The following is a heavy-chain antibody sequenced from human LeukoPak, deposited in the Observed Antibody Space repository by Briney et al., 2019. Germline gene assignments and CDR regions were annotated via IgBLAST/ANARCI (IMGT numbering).Heavy chain of an antibody. V-gene: IGHV1-2*06. D-gene: IGHD4-23*01. Sequence: GASVKVPCKASGYTFTGYYMHWVRQAPGQGREWMGRINPNSGGTNYAQKFQGRVTMTRDTSISTAYMELSRLRSDDTAVYYCAREAYGGNSRWFDPWGQGTLVTVSS. CDR3: AREAYGGNSRWFDP. CDR2: INPNSGGT. CDR1: GYTFTGYY. J-gene: IGHJ5*02.